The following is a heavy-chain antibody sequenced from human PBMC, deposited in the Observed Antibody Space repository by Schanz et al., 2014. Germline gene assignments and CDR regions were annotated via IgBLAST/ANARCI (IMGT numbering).Heavy chain of an antibody. CDR3: ARDPPPYSSSPYYWYYGMDV. CDR2: ISNSGYTI. V-gene: IGHV3-11*01. J-gene: IGHJ6*02. CDR1: GFTFSDYY. Sequence: QVQLVESGGGLVKPGGSLRLSCAASGFTFSDYYMNWIRQAPGKGLEWVSYISNSGYTIYYADSVKGRFTISRDNAKNSLYLKMNPLRAEDTAVYYCARDPPPYSSSPYYWYYGMDVWGQGTTVTVSS. D-gene: IGHD6-6*01.